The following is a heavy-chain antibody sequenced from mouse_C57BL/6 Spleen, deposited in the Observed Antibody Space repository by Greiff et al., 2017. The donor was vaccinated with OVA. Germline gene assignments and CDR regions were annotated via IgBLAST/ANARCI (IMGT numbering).Heavy chain of an antibody. CDR2: IYPGDGDT. D-gene: IGHD1-1*01. CDR3: ARERITTVVEDFDY. J-gene: IGHJ2*01. CDR1: GYAFSSYW. V-gene: IGHV1-80*01. Sequence: VQLQQSGAELVKPGASVKISCKASGYAFSSYWMNWVKQRPGKGLEWIGQIYPGDGDTNYNGKFKGKATLTADKSSSPAYMQLRSLTSEASAVFFCARERITTVVEDFDYWGQGTTLTVSS.